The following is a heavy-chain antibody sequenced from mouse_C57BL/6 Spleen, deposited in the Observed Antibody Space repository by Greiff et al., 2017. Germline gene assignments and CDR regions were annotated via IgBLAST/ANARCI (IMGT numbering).Heavy chain of an antibody. CDR1: GYTFTDYN. CDR2: INPNNGGT. V-gene: IGHV1-22*01. CDR3: ARGGYDGYYVFAY. D-gene: IGHD2-3*01. J-gene: IGHJ3*01. Sequence: EVQLQESGPELVKPGASVKMSCKASGYTFTDYNMHWVKQSHGKSLEWIGYINPNNGGTSYNQKFKGKATLTVNKSSSTAYMELRSLTSEDSAVYYCARGGYDGYYVFAYWGQGTLVTVSA.